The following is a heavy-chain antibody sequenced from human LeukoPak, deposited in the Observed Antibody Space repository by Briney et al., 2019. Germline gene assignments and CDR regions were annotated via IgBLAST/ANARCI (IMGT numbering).Heavy chain of an antibody. CDR2: TYYRSKWYN. V-gene: IGHV6-1*01. J-gene: IGHJ3*02. D-gene: IGHD3-16*02. CDR1: GDSVSRNSAA. Sequence: RSQTLSLTCAISGDSVSRNSAAWYWIRQSPSRGLEWLGRTYYRSKWYNDYAVFVKSRITINPDTSKNQFSLQLNSVTPEDTAVYYCARDPDPFSRLSVFDIWGQGTMVTVSS. CDR3: ARDPDPFSRLSVFDI.